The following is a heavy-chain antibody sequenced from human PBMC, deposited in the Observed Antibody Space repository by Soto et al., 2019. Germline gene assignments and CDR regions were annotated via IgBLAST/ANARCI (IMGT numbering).Heavy chain of an antibody. CDR2: ISDGGASI. V-gene: IGHV3-48*03. J-gene: IGHJ4*02. CDR3: ARENSVQAWLHHFDH. Sequence: GGSLRLSCEASGFSFSSFAMNWVRQAPGRGLEWVSYISDGGASIYYADSLKGRFTISRDNAKNSLSLQMDNLRAEDTAVYYCARENSVQAWLHHFDHWGLGTLVTVSS. CDR1: GFSFSSFA. D-gene: IGHD5-18*01.